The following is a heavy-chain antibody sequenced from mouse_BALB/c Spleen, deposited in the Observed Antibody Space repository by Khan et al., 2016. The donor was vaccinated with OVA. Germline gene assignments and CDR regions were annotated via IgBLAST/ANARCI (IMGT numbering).Heavy chain of an antibody. CDR2: INTYTGEP. V-gene: IGHV9-3-1*01. D-gene: IGHD2-10*01. CDR3: ARPPYFSYVMVY. Sequence: QIQLVQSGPELKKPGETVKISCKASGYTFTNYGMNWVKQAPGKGLEWMGWINTYTGEPTYVDDFKGRFAFSLETSASTAYLQINNLKDEDTATYFCARPPYFSYVMVYWGQATSVTVSS. CDR1: GYTFTNYG. J-gene: IGHJ4*01.